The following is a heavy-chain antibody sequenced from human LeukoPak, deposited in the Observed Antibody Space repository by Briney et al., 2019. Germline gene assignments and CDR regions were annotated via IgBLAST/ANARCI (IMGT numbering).Heavy chain of an antibody. D-gene: IGHD3-9*01. V-gene: IGHV4-39*01. Sequence: SETLSLTCTVSGGSISSSSYYWGWIRQPPGKGLEWIGSIYYSGSTYYNPSLKSRVTISVDTSKNQFSLKLSSVTAADTAVYYCARHVYYDILTGYYGYGFDPWGQGTLVTVSS. CDR3: ARHVYYDILTGYYGYGFDP. CDR1: GGSISSSSYY. J-gene: IGHJ5*02. CDR2: IYYSGST.